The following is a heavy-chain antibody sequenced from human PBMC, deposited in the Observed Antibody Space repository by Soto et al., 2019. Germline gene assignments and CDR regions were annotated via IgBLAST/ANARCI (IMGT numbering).Heavy chain of an antibody. Sequence: ATLSRTCTGSGGSISSSSYYWGWILQPPGKGLEWIGSIYYSGSTYYNPSLKSRVTISVDTSRNQFSLKLSSVTAADTAVYYCARHSYYDSSGPIGYWGQGTLVTVSS. D-gene: IGHD3-22*01. V-gene: IGHV4-39*01. CDR2: IYYSGST. CDR1: GGSISSSSYY. J-gene: IGHJ4*02. CDR3: ARHSYYDSSGPIGY.